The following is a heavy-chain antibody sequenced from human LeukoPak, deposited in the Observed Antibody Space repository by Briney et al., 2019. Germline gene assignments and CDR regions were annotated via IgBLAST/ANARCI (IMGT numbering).Heavy chain of an antibody. CDR3: VRSGDSAVVGFDY. J-gene: IGHJ4*02. Sequence: GGSLRLSCAASGFPFSNYGMHWVRQAPGKGLEWVAIIWYDGSNKYYADSVKGRFTISRDNSKNMLFLQMNSLRAEDTAVYYCVRSGDSAVVGFDYWGQGSLVTVSS. CDR2: IWYDGSNK. D-gene: IGHD2-15*01. V-gene: IGHV3-33*01. CDR1: GFPFSNYG.